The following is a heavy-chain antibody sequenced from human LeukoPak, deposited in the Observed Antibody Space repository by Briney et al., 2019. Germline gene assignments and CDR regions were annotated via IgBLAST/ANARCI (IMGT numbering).Heavy chain of an antibody. J-gene: IGHJ3*01. CDR3: AGPLGYSKWLPPL. V-gene: IGHV3-11*04. Sequence: KPGGSLRLSCAASGFTFSDYYMSWIRQAPGKGLEWVSYISSSGSTIYYADSVKGRFTISRDNAKNSLYLQMNSLRAEDTAVYYCAGPLGYSKWLPPLWGQGTMVTVSS. CDR1: GFTFSDYY. D-gene: IGHD5-12*01. CDR2: ISSSGSTI.